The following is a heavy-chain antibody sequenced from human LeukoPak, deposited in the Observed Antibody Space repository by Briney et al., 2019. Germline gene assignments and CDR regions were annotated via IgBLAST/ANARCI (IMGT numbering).Heavy chain of an antibody. CDR2: ISSSGSTI. D-gene: IGHD3-10*01. V-gene: IGHV3-48*03. J-gene: IGHJ4*02. CDR1: GFTFSSYE. Sequence: RLSCAASGFTFSSYEMNWVRQAPGKGLEWVSXISSSGSTIYYADSVKGRFTIPRDNAKNSLYPQMNSLRAEDTAVYYCAREGGIWFGELEDYWGQGTLVTVSS. CDR3: AREGGIWFGELEDY.